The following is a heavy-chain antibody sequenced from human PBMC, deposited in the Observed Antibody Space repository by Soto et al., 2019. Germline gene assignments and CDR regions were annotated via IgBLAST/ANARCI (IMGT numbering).Heavy chain of an antibody. D-gene: IGHD6-6*01. CDR2: ISWDGGST. CDR3: ARWYSSSFGLGYYGMDV. J-gene: IGHJ6*02. V-gene: IGHV3-43*01. CDR1: GFTFDDYT. Sequence: PGGSLRLSCAASGFTFDDYTMHWVRQAPGKGLEWVSLISWDGGSTYYADSVKGRFTISRDNSKNSLYLQMNSLRTEDTALYYWARWYSSSFGLGYYGMDVWGQGTTVTVSS.